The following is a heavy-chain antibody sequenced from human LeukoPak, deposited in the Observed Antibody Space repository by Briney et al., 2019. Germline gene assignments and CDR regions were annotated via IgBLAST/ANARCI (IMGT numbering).Heavy chain of an antibody. CDR2: ISYDGSNK. V-gene: IGHV3-30*18. D-gene: IGHD3-22*01. CDR3: AKDLDPYYSDASGLDDY. CDR1: GFTFSSYG. Sequence: PGGSLRLSCAASGFTFSSYGMHWVRQAPGKGLEWVAVISYDGSNKYYADSVKGRFTISRDNSKNTLYLQMNSLRIEDTAVYYCAKDLDPYYSDASGLDDYWGQGTLVTASS. J-gene: IGHJ4*02.